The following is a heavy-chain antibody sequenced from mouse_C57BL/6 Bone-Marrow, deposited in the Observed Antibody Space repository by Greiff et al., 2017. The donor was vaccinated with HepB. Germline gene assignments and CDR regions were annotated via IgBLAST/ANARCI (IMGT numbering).Heavy chain of an antibody. CDR1: GYTFTDYY. CDR3: AHSCWFAY. V-gene: IGHV1-19*01. Sequence: VQLQQSGPVLVKPGASVKMSCKASGYTFTDYYMNWVKQSHGKSLEWIGVINPYNGGTSYNQKFKGKATLTVDKSSSTAYMELNRLTSEDSAFYYCAHSCWFAYWGQGTRVTVSA. CDR2: INPYNGGT. D-gene: IGHD2-12*01. J-gene: IGHJ3*01.